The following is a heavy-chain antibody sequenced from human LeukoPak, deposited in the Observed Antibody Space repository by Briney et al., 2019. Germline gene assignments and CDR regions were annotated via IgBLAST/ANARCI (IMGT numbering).Heavy chain of an antibody. V-gene: IGHV4-61*02. CDR1: GGSISSGSYY. CDR2: IYTSGST. Sequence: TSETLSLTCTVSGGSISSGSYYWSWIRQPAGKGLEWIGRIYTSGSTNYNPSLKSRVTISVDTSKNQFSLKLNSVTAADTAVYYCARGLFRIIDYWGQGTQVTVSS. J-gene: IGHJ4*02. D-gene: IGHD1-14*01. CDR3: ARGLFRIIDY.